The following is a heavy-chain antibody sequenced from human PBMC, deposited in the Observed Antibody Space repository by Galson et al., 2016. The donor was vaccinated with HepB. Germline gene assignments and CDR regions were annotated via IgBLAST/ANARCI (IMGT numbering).Heavy chain of an antibody. D-gene: IGHD6-13*01. V-gene: IGHV3-30-3*02. CDR2: ISSDGYNK. CDR3: ANDWYGYMAY. Sequence: SLRLSCAASGFTFSSYAIHWVRQAPGKGLEWVAVISSDGYNKYYADSVKGRFTISRDNAKKSLYLQMNSLRDEDTAVYYCANDWYGYMAYWGQGTLVTVSS. J-gene: IGHJ4*02. CDR1: GFTFSSYA.